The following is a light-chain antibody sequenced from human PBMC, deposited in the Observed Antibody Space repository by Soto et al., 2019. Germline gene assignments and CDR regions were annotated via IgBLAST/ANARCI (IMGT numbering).Light chain of an antibody. CDR3: QQYNSYSWT. Sequence: DIQMTQSPSTLSASVGDRVTITCRASQSISSWLAWYQQKPGKAPKLLIYDASSLESGVPSRFSGSGSGTEFTLTVSSLQTDDFATYYCQQYNSYSWTFGQGTKVEIK. CDR2: DAS. V-gene: IGKV1-5*01. CDR1: QSISSW. J-gene: IGKJ1*01.